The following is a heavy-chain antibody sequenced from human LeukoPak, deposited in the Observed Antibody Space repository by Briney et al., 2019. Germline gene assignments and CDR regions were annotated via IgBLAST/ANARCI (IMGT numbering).Heavy chain of an antibody. D-gene: IGHD3-22*01. CDR1: GFTFDDYA. V-gene: IGHV3-9*01. J-gene: IGHJ4*02. Sequence: GRSLRLSCAASGFTFDDYAMHWVRQAPGKGLEWVSGISWNSGSIGYADSVKGRFTISRDNAKNSLYLQMNSLRAEDTAVYYCARDIAYDSSGYYYWGQGTLVTVSS. CDR3: ARDIAYDSSGYYY. CDR2: ISWNSGSI.